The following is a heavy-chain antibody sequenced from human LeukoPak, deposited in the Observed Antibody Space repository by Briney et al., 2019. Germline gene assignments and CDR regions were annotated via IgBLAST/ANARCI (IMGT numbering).Heavy chain of an antibody. CDR2: ISSSSSYI. V-gene: IGHV3-21*01. D-gene: IGHD1-26*01. Sequence: GGSLRLSCAASGFAFSSYSMNWVRQAPGKGLEWVSSISSSSSYIYYADSVKGRFTISRDNAKNSLYLQMNSLRAEDTAVYYCARASLRGSYYLAFDFDYWGQGTLVTVSS. J-gene: IGHJ4*02. CDR3: ARASLRGSYYLAFDFDY. CDR1: GFAFSSYS.